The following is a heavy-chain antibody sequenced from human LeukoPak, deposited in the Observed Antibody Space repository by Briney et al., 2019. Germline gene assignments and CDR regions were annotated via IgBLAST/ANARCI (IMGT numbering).Heavy chain of an antibody. CDR1: GCSISSSSYY. Sequence: SETLSLTCTVSGCSISSSSYYWGWIRQPPGKGREWIGSIYYSASTYYDPSLNRRVTISVDTSKKQFSLRLGCVTAADTAVYYSASDSLNMVRVVNWFDHWGQGTLVTVSS. CDR3: ASDSLNMVRVVNWFDH. CDR2: IYYSAST. V-gene: IGHV4-39*01. D-gene: IGHD3-10*01. J-gene: IGHJ5*02.